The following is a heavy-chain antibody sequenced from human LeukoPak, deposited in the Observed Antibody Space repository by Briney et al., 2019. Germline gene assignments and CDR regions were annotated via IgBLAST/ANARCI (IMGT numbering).Heavy chain of an antibody. D-gene: IGHD1-20*01. J-gene: IGHJ4*02. Sequence: GGSLRLSCAASGFTFDDYAMHWVRQAPGKGLEWVAVIAFDGRFQYYSDSVKGRFTFSRDNSKNTLYLQMNSLRSEDTAVYYCAKSYGNNWNVDFFDYWGLGTLVTVSS. CDR2: IAFDGRFQ. V-gene: IGHV3-30*18. CDR1: GFTFDDYA. CDR3: AKSYGNNWNVDFFDY.